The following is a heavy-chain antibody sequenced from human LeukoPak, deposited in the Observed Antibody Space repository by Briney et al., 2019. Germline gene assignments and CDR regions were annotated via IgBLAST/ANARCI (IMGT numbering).Heavy chain of an antibody. J-gene: IGHJ4*02. V-gene: IGHV3-23*01. CDR3: AKELAAVAGLGGNYFDY. Sequence: GGSLRLSCAASGFTFSSYAMSWVRQAPGKGLEWVSAISGSGGSTYYADSVKGRFTISRDNSKNTLYLQMNSLRAEDTAVYYCAKELAAVAGLGGNYFDYWGQGTLATVSS. CDR2: ISGSGGST. CDR1: GFTFSSYA. D-gene: IGHD6-19*01.